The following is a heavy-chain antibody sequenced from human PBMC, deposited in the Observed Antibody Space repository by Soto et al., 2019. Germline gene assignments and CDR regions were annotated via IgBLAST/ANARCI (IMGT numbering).Heavy chain of an antibody. CDR3: AKGGQQLGGGYFDY. Sequence: EVQLLESGGGLVQPGGSLRLSCAASGFTFSSYAMSWVRQAPGKGLEWVSAISGSGGSTYYADSVKGRFTISRDNSKNTLDLQKNTLRAEATAEFYCAKGGQQLGGGYFDYWGQGTLVTVSS. J-gene: IGHJ4*02. D-gene: IGHD6-13*01. CDR1: GFTFSSYA. CDR2: ISGSGGST. V-gene: IGHV3-23*01.